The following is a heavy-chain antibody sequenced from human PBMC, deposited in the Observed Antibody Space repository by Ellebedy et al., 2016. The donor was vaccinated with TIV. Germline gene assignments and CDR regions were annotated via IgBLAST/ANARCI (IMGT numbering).Heavy chain of an antibody. D-gene: IGHD3-10*01. J-gene: IGHJ4*02. CDR3: ATDLPWFGNHIDY. CDR1: GGTFSSYA. Sequence: SVKVSXXASGGTFSSYAISWVRQAPGQGLEWMGGIIPIFGTANYAQKFQGRVTITADESTSTAYMELSSLRSEDTAVYYCATDLPWFGNHIDYWGQGTLVTVSS. V-gene: IGHV1-69*13. CDR2: IIPIFGTA.